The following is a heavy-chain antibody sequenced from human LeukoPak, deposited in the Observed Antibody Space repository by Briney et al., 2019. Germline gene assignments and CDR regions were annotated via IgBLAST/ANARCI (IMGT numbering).Heavy chain of an antibody. CDR1: GFTFSSYA. D-gene: IGHD1-26*01. CDR3: AKSEGELLLADFDY. CDR2: ISGSGGST. J-gene: IGHJ4*02. V-gene: IGHV3-23*01. Sequence: GGSLRLSCAASGFTFSSYAMSWVHQAPGKGLEWVSAISGSGGSTYYADSVKGWFTISRDNSKNTLYLQMNSLRAEDTAVYYCAKSEGELLLADFDYWGQGTLVTVSS.